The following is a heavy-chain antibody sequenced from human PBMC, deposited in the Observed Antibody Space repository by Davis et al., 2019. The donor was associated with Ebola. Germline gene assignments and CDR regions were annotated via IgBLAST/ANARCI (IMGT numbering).Heavy chain of an antibody. J-gene: IGHJ4*02. Sequence: ASVKVSCKASGYIFTLYAVHWLRQAPGQRLEWMGWINAGNGDTKYSQKFQGRVTITRDTSASTAYMELSSLRSEDTALYYCEMTTVTLQRFDYWGQGTLVTVSS. D-gene: IGHD4-17*01. CDR3: EMTTVTLQRFDY. CDR1: GYIFTLYA. CDR2: INAGNGDT. V-gene: IGHV1-3*01.